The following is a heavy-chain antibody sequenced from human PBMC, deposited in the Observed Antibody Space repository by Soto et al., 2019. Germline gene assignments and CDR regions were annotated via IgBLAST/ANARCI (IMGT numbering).Heavy chain of an antibody. J-gene: IGHJ6*03. CDR3: ARDPSQSYGGSADYYMDV. V-gene: IGHV3-7*01. CDR1: GFTFSGYW. CDR2: IKQDGSEK. Sequence: GGSLRLSCAASGFTFSGYWMSWVRQAPGKGLEWVANIKQDGSEKYYVDSVKGRFTISRDNAKKSLFLQMNSLRAEDTAVYYCARDPSQSYGGSADYYMDVWGKGTTVTVSS. D-gene: IGHD4-17*01.